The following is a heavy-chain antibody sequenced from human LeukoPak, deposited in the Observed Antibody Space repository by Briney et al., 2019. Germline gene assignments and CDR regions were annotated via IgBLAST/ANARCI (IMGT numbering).Heavy chain of an antibody. CDR3: ARDPVPH. Sequence: GGSLRLSCAASGFTFTSYSMNWVRQAPGKGLEWVSYISSSGTTMYYADSVKGRFTISSNNAKNLLFLQMNSLRAEDTAVHYCARDPVPHWGQGTLVTVSS. CDR2: ISSSGTTM. D-gene: IGHD2-2*01. J-gene: IGHJ4*02. CDR1: GFTFTSYS. V-gene: IGHV3-48*04.